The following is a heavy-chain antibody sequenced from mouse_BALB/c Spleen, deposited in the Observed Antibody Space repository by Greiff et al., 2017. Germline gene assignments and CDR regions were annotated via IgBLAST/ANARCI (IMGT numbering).Heavy chain of an antibody. J-gene: IGHJ4*01. D-gene: IGHD2-4*01. V-gene: IGHV14-4*02. Sequence: EVQLQQSGAELVRSGASVKLSCTASGFNIKDYYMHWVKQRPEQGLEWIGWIDPENGDTEYAPKFQGKATMTADTSSNTAYLQLSSLTSEDTAVYYCNAKSTMITPYAMDYWGQGTSVTVSS. CDR1: GFNIKDYY. CDR3: NAKSTMITPYAMDY. CDR2: IDPENGDT.